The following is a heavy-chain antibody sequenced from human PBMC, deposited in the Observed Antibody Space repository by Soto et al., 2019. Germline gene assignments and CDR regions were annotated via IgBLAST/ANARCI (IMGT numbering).Heavy chain of an antibody. J-gene: IGHJ4*02. V-gene: IGHV4-39*01. D-gene: IGHD3-22*01. Sequence: SETLSLTCTVSGGSISSSSYYWGWIRQPPGKGLEWIGSIYYSGSTYYNPSLKSRVTISVDTSKNQFSLKLSSVTAADTAVYYCERRPYYYDSSGYYYLSYFDYWGQGTLVTVSS. CDR1: GGSISSSSYY. CDR2: IYYSGST. CDR3: ERRPYYYDSSGYYYLSYFDY.